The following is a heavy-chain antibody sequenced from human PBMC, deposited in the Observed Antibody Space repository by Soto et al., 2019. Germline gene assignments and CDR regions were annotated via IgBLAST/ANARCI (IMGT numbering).Heavy chain of an antibody. CDR3: ARVSGQLEGYYYMDV. D-gene: IGHD6-6*01. Sequence: EVQLVQSGGGLVQPGGSLRLSCTASGFTFSNYWVHWVRQAPGKXXXXVSRVNRDGSSTAYADSVKGRFTISRDNANNTXXLQXXSXRAEDTAVYYCARVSGQLEGYYYMDVWGKGATVTVSS. J-gene: IGHJ6*03. CDR2: VNRDGSST. CDR1: GFTFSNYW. V-gene: IGHV3-74*01.